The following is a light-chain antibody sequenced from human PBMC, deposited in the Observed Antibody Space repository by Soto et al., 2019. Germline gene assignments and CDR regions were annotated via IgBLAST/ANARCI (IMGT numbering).Light chain of an antibody. CDR1: SSDVGGYNY. J-gene: IGLJ2*01. V-gene: IGLV2-14*01. CDR3: SSYTSSSILV. Sequence: QSVLTQPASVSGSPGQSITISCTGTSSDVGGYNYVSWYQQHPGKAPKLMIYDVSNRPSGVSNRFSGSKSGNTASLTISGLQADDEADYYCSSYTSSSILVFGGGTKLTVL. CDR2: DVS.